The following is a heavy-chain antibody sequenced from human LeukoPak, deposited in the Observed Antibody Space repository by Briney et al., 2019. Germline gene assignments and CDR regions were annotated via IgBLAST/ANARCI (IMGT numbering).Heavy chain of an antibody. CDR3: ARDGENDSGGHYKPFDY. Sequence: GGSLRLSCAASGFTFSDYGMHWVHQAPGKGLEWVAFIYYDGSDQYYAESVKGRFTISRDNSKNTLYLQMNTLRPEDTAVYYCARDGENDSGGHYKPFDYWGQGALVTVSS. D-gene: IGHD3-22*01. CDR1: GFTFSDYG. J-gene: IGHJ4*02. CDR2: IYYDGSDQ. V-gene: IGHV3-33*01.